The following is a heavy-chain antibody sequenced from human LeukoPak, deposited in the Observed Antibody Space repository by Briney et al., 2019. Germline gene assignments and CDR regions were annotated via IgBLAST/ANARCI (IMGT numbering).Heavy chain of an antibody. CDR3: AKLDLRGAAGDFHI. Sequence: GGSLRLSCAASGFTFDDYAMHWVRQAPGKGLEWVSWISWNSGSIGYADSVKGRLTISRDNSKNTLYLQMNSLRVEDTAVYYCAKLDLRGAAGDFHIWGQGTMVTVSS. CDR2: ISWNSGSI. D-gene: IGHD3/OR15-3a*01. CDR1: GFTFDDYA. V-gene: IGHV3-9*01. J-gene: IGHJ3*02.